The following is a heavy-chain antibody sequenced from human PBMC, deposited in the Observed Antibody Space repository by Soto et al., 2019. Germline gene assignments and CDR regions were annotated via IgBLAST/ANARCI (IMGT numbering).Heavy chain of an antibody. CDR3: ARLCGGDCYLFVYDY. V-gene: IGHV4-34*01. CDR1: GGSFSGYY. D-gene: IGHD2-21*02. J-gene: IGHJ4*02. CDR2: INHSGST. Sequence: PSETLSLTCAVYGGSFSGYYWSWIRQPPGKGLEWIGEINHSGSTNYNPSLKSRVTISVDTSKNQFSLKLSSVTAADTAVYYCARLCGGDCYLFVYDYWGQGTLVTVSS.